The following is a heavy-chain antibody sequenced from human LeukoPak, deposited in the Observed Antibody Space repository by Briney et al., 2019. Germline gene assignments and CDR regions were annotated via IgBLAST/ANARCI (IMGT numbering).Heavy chain of an antibody. CDR2: MNPNSGGT. D-gene: IGHD3-22*01. V-gene: IGHV1-2*02. CDR1: GYTFTSYD. Sequence: ASVKVSCKASGYTFTSYDINWVRQATGQGLEWMGWMNPNSGGTNYAQKFQGRVTMTRDTSISTAYMELSRLRSDDTAVYYCARDSSGYSWFDPWGQGTLVTVSS. J-gene: IGHJ5*02. CDR3: ARDSSGYSWFDP.